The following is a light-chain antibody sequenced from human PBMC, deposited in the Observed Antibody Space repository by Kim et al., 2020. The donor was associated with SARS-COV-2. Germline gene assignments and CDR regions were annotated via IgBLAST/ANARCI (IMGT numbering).Light chain of an antibody. CDR3: QQYNDYPLT. Sequence: DIQMTQSPSTLSASVGDRVTITCRASQSISRWLALYQQKPGKAPKFLIYGASSLESGVPSRFSGSGSGTEFTLTISSLQPDDFATYYCQQYNDYPLTFGGGTKVDIK. CDR2: GAS. J-gene: IGKJ4*01. CDR1: QSISRW. V-gene: IGKV1-5*01.